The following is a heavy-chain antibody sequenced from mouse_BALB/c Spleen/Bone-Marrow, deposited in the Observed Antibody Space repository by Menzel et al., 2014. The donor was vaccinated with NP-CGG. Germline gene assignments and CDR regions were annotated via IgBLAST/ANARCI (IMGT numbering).Heavy chain of an antibody. CDR1: GFTFSSYG. V-gene: IGHV5-6-3*01. CDR3: ARDGYYVFYAMDY. Sequence: EVKVVDSGGGLVQPGGSLKLSCAASGFTFSSYGMSWVRQTPDKRLELVATISSNGGSTYYPDSVKGRFTISRDNAKNTLYLQMSSLKSEDTAMYYCARDGYYVFYAMDYWGQGTSVTVSS. J-gene: IGHJ4*01. CDR2: ISSNGGST. D-gene: IGHD2-3*01.